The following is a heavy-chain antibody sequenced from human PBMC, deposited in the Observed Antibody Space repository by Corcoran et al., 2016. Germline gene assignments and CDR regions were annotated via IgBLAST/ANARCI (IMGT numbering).Heavy chain of an antibody. CDR1: GGTFSSYA. D-gene: IGHD1-26*01. CDR3: ARARPGGSDQGGDYYYYGMDV. V-gene: IGHV1-69*01. J-gene: IGHJ6*02. CDR2: IIPIFGTA. Sequence: QVQLVQSGAEVKKPGSSVKVSCKASGGTFSSYAISWVRQAPGQGLEWMGGIIPIFGTANYAQKFQGRVTITADESTSTAYMELSSLRSEDTAVYYCARARPGGSDQGGDYYYYGMDVWGQGTTVTVSS.